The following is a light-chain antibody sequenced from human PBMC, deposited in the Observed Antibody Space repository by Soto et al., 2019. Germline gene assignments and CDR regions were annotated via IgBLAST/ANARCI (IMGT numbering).Light chain of an antibody. CDR1: QSISTY. J-gene: IGKJ4*01. Sequence: DIQMTQSPSSLSASVGDRVTITCRASQSISTYLNWYQQKLGKDPKLLISGASSLQGGVPSRFSGSGSGTDFTLTISSLQPEDFATYYCQQGSFTLTFGGGTKLEIK. CDR3: QQGSFTLT. CDR2: GAS. V-gene: IGKV1-39*01.